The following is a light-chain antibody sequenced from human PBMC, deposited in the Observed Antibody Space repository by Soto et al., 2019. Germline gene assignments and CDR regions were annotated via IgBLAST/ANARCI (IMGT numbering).Light chain of an antibody. J-gene: IGKJ2*03. V-gene: IGKV3-11*01. CDR3: HQYGSSHS. Sequence: EIVLTQSPATLSLSPGERATLSCRASESVSSFLAWYQQSPGQAPRLLIYDASSRATGIPARFSGSGSGTDFTLTISSLEPEDFAVYYCHQYGSSHSFGQGTKLEIK. CDR2: DAS. CDR1: ESVSSF.